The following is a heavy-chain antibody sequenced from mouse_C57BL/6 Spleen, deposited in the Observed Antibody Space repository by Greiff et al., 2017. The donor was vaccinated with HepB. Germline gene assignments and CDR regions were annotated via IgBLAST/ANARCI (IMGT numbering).Heavy chain of an antibody. D-gene: IGHD4-1*01. V-gene: IGHV5-17*01. Sequence: VQLKESGGGLVKPGGSLKLSCAASGFTFSDYGMHWVRQAPEKGLEWVAYISSGSSNIYYADTVKGRFTISRDNAKNTLFLQMTSLRSEDTAMYYCAMRELLAYWGQGTLVTVSA. CDR3: AMRELLAY. CDR1: GFTFSDYG. CDR2: ISSGSSNI. J-gene: IGHJ3*01.